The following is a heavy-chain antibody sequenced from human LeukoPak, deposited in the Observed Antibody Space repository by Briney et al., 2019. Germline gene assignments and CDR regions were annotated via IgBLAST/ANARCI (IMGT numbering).Heavy chain of an antibody. CDR3: FLPYQRLLRFGAYYMDV. CDR2: IYSGGST. Sequence: GGSLRLSCAASGFTVSSNYMSWVRQAPGKGLEWVSVIYSGGSTYYADSVKGRFTISRDNSKNTLCLQMNSLRAEDTAVYYCFLPYQRLLRFGAYYMDVWGKGTTVTVSS. CDR1: GFTVSSNY. V-gene: IGHV3-53*01. J-gene: IGHJ6*03. D-gene: IGHD3-10*01.